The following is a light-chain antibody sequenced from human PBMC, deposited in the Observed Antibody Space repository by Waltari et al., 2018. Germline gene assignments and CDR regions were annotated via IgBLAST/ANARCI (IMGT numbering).Light chain of an antibody. CDR1: QSVLYSSNNKNY. CDR2: WAS. V-gene: IGKV4-1*01. J-gene: IGKJ5*01. Sequence: DIVMTQSPDSLAVSLGERATINCNSSQSVLYSSNNKNYVAWYQQKPGQPPKLLIYWASTRESGVPDRFSGSGSGTDFTLTISSLQAEDVAVYYCQQYYSTPPITFGQGTRLEIK. CDR3: QQYYSTPPIT.